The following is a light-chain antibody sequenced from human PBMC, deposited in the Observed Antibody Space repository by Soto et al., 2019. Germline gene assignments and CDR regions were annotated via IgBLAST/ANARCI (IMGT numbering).Light chain of an antibody. Sequence: QSALTQPPSASGSPGQSVTISCTGTSSDVGAYNYVSWYQQHPGKAPKLVIYEVTKRPSGVPDRFSGSKSGNTASLTVSGLQVEDEADYYCTSFGGSNHVVFGGGTKLTFL. V-gene: IGLV2-8*01. CDR3: TSFGGSNHVV. J-gene: IGLJ3*02. CDR2: EVT. CDR1: SSDVGAYNY.